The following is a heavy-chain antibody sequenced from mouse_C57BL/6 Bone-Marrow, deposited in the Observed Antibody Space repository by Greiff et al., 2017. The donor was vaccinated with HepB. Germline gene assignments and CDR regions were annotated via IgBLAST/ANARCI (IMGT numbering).Heavy chain of an antibody. Sequence: EVKLMESGGGLVKPGGSLKLSCAASGFTFSSYAMSWVRQTPEKRLEWVATISDGGSYTYYPDNVKGRFTISRDNAKNNLYLQMSHLKSEDTAMYYCAIYGGRFDYWGQGTTLPVSS. J-gene: IGHJ2*01. CDR1: GFTFSSYA. V-gene: IGHV5-4*03. D-gene: IGHD1-1*01. CDR2: ISDGGSYT. CDR3: AIYGGRFDY.